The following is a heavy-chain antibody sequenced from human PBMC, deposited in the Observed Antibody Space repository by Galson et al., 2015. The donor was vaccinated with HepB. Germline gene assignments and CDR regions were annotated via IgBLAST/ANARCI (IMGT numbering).Heavy chain of an antibody. CDR1: GYTFTSYA. J-gene: IGHJ6*03. Sequence: SVKVSCKASGYTFTSYAMNWVRQAPGQGLEWMGWINTNTGNPTYAQGFTGRFVFSLDTSVSTAYLQISSLKAGDTAVYYCAREPKYYDFWSGTYYYYYYMDVWGKGTTVTVSS. CDR3: AREPKYYDFWSGTYYYYYYMDV. V-gene: IGHV7-4-1*02. CDR2: INTNTGNP. D-gene: IGHD3-3*01.